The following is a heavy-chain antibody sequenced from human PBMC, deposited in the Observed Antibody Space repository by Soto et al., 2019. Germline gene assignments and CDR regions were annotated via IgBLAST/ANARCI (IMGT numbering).Heavy chain of an antibody. J-gene: IGHJ6*02. CDR1: GNTVPNYA. D-gene: IGHD3-22*01. CDR3: ARWDYDSSGYPTYDMDV. CDR2: TNVGNGNT. V-gene: IGHV1-3*01. Sequence: ASVKVSCKASGNTVPNYAIHWVRQAPGQRLEWMGWTNVGNGNTKYSQKFQGRVTISRDTSASTAYMELSSLRSEDTAVYYCARWDYDSSGYPTYDMDVWGQGTTVTVSS.